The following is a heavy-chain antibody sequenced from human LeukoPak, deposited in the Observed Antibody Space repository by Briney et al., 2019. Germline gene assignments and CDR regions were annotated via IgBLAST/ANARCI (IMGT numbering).Heavy chain of an antibody. Sequence: PGGSLRLSCAASGFTFSSYAMSWFRQAPGKGLEWVSAISGSGGSTYYADSVKGRFTISRDNSKNTLYLQMNSLRAEDTAVYYSAKALIYCTNGVCYKYYYYMDVWGKGTTVTVSS. CDR3: AKALIYCTNGVCYKYYYYMDV. J-gene: IGHJ6*03. CDR1: GFTFSSYA. CDR2: ISGSGGST. V-gene: IGHV3-23*01. D-gene: IGHD2-8*01.